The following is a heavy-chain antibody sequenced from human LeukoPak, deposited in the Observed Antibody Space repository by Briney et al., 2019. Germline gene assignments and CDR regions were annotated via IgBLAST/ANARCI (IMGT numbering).Heavy chain of an antibody. J-gene: IGHJ6*03. CDR1: GYSFTGYY. D-gene: IGHD2-8*01. Sequence: GASVKVSCKASGYSFTGYYMHWVRQAPGQGLEWMGWINPNSGDTKYAQKFQGRVTMTRDTSISTAYMELTRLRSDDTAVYYCARGGLRVMVYRLYYMDGWGKGTTVTVSS. CDR2: INPNSGDT. CDR3: ARGGLRVMVYRLYYMDG. V-gene: IGHV1-2*02.